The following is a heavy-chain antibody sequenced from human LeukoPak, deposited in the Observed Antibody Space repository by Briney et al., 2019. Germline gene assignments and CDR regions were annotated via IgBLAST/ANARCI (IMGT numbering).Heavy chain of an antibody. CDR3: ARVNDYYYGSGSYLAEDY. D-gene: IGHD3-10*01. J-gene: IGHJ4*02. CDR2: ISYDGSNK. CDR1: GFTFSSYA. V-gene: IGHV3-30*04. Sequence: GRSLRLSCAASGFTFSSYAMHWVRQAPGKGLEWAAVISYDGSNKYYADSVKGRFTISRDNSKNTLYLQMNSLRAEDTAVYYCARVNDYYYGSGSYLAEDYWGQGTLVTVSS.